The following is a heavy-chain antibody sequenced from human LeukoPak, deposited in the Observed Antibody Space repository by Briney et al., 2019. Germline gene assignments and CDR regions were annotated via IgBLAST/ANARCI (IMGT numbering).Heavy chain of an antibody. J-gene: IGHJ4*02. Sequence: PSETLSLTCTVSGYSISSGYYWGWIRQPPGKGLEWIGSIYHSGSTYYNPSLKSRVTISVDTSKNQFSLKLSSVTAADTAVYYCARRWAAAGTTTFDYWGQGTLVTVSS. CDR2: IYHSGST. V-gene: IGHV4-38-2*02. CDR3: ARRWAAAGTTTFDY. CDR1: GYSISSGYY. D-gene: IGHD6-13*01.